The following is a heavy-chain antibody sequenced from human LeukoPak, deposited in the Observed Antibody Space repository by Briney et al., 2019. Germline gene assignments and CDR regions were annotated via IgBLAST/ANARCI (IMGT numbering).Heavy chain of an antibody. CDR1: GDSISSYY. D-gene: IGHD3-10*01. CDR3: ARDMVRGVKAYLSWFDP. V-gene: IGHV4-4*07. Sequence: ASETLSLTCTVSGDSISSYYWSWIRQPAGKGLEWIGRMYVSGSTNYNPSLKSRVTMSVDTSKNQFSLKMTSVTAADTAFYYCARDMVRGVKAYLSWFDPWGQGTLVTVSS. CDR2: MYVSGST. J-gene: IGHJ5*02.